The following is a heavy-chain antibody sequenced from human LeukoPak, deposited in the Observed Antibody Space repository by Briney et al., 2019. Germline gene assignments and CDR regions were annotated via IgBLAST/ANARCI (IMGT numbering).Heavy chain of an antibody. CDR2: INPSGGSA. CDR1: GYTFTSYA. Sequence: EASVKVSCKASGYTFTSYAMNWVRQAPGQGLEWMGIINPSGGSASYAQKFQGRVTMTRDMSTSTVYMELSSLRSEDTAVYYCARDQDYYDSSGPPRDAFDIWGQGTMVTVSS. J-gene: IGHJ3*02. CDR3: ARDQDYYDSSGPPRDAFDI. D-gene: IGHD3-22*01. V-gene: IGHV1-46*01.